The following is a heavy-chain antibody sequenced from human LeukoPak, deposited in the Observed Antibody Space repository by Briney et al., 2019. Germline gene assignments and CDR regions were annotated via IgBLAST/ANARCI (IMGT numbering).Heavy chain of an antibody. V-gene: IGHV4-59*01. CDR3: AIHTSGWYPYFDY. CDR1: GGSISSYH. D-gene: IGHD6-19*01. Sequence: SETLSLTCTVSGGSISSYHWSWVRQPPGKGLEWIGYIYYSGSTNYNPSLKSRATISVDTSKNQFSLKLSSVTAADTAVYYCAIHTSGWYPYFDYWGQGTLVTVSS. J-gene: IGHJ4*02. CDR2: IYYSGST.